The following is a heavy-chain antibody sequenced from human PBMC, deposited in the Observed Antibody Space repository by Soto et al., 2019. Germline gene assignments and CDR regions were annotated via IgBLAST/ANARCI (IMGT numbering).Heavy chain of an antibody. CDR2: MNPNSGNT. V-gene: IGHV1-8*01. CDR3: AIVHSNWGNYYYGLDV. J-gene: IGHJ6*02. CDR1: GYTFTSYD. D-gene: IGHD7-27*01. Sequence: QVQLVQSGAEVKKPGASVRVSCKASGYTFTSYDVNWVRQATGQGLEWMGWMNPNSGNTGYAQKFQGRVTMTSDRSTSTASMELRTLESEDTAVYYCAIVHSNWGNYYYGLDVWGQGTTVIVSS.